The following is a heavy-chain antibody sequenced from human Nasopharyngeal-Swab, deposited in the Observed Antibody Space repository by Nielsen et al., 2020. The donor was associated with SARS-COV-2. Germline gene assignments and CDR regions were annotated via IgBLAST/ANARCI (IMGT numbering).Heavy chain of an antibody. Sequence: GGSLRLSCAASGYIFSASAIHWVRQASGKGLEWVGRIGDKEHNYATTYGASVQGRFTISRDDSKNTAFLQMDGLKTEDTALYYCTTDFYFDYWGQGALVTVSS. J-gene: IGHJ4*02. CDR3: TTDFYFDY. CDR2: IGDKEHNYAT. V-gene: IGHV3-73*01. CDR1: GYIFSASA.